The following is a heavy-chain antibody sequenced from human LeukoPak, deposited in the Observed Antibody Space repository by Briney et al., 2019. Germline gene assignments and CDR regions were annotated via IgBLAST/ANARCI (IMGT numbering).Heavy chain of an antibody. V-gene: IGHV1-8*01. CDR1: GYTFTSYD. CDR3: ARSPPLWNGDAFDI. CDR2: MNPNSGNT. D-gene: IGHD1-1*01. J-gene: IGHJ3*02. Sequence: ASVKVSCKASGYTFTSYDINWVRQATGQGLEWMGWMNPNSGNTGYAQKFQGRVTMTRNTSISTAYMELSSLRSEDTAVYYCARSPPLWNGDAFDIWGQGTMVTVSS.